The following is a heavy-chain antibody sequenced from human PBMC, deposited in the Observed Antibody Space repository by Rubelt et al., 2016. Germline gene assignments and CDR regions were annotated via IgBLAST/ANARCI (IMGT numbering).Heavy chain of an antibody. CDR3: ARVYGDCFWFDP. CDR1: GYTFTSYG. Sequence: QVQLVQSGAEVKKPGASVKVSCKASGYTFTSYGISWVRQAPGQGLEWMGWISAYNGNTKYGRKLQGGGSMTTDTSTSTAYMELRSLRSDDTAVYYCARVYGDCFWFDPWGQGTLVTVSS. J-gene: IGHJ5*02. CDR2: ISAYNGNT. V-gene: IGHV1-18*01. D-gene: IGHD4-17*01.